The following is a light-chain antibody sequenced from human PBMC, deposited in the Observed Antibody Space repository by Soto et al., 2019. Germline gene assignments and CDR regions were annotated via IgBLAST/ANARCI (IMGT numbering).Light chain of an antibody. J-gene: IGKJ1*01. Sequence: DIQMTQSPSTLPSSVGDRVTITCRASQSISHCLAWYQEKPGTAPKLLIYHASTLESGVPSRFSGSGSGTEFTLTISSLQPDDFATYYCQQYMSYSFGQGTKVDIK. CDR2: HAS. V-gene: IGKV1-5*01. CDR3: QQYMSYS. CDR1: QSISHC.